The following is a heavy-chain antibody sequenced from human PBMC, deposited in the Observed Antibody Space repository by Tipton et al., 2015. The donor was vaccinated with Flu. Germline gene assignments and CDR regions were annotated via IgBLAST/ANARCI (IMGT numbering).Heavy chain of an antibody. Sequence: TLSLTCSVSGDSVTSAGYYWSWIRQPPGKGLEWVGYIYFSGTAYYNPSLKSRVTISLDTSKNQFSLKLTSVTAADTAVYYCARDVLVAYGMDIWGQGTTVTVSS. CDR3: ARDVLVAYGMDI. J-gene: IGHJ6*02. CDR1: GDSVTSAGYY. D-gene: IGHD2-2*01. CDR2: IYFSGTA. V-gene: IGHV4-61*08.